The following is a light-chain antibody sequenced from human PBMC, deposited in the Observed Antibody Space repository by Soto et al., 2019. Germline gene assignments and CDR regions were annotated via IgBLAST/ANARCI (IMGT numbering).Light chain of an antibody. CDR2: LGS. V-gene: IGKV2-28*01. CDR1: QSLLHSNGYTY. CDR3: MQTLQTPMYT. Sequence: DLVLTQSPLSLPVTPGEPASISCTSSQSLLHSNGYTYLDWYLQKPGQSPQLLIYLGSNRASGVPERFSCSGSGTDFTLKISRVEPEDVGVYYCMQTLQTPMYTFGQGTKLEI. J-gene: IGKJ2*01.